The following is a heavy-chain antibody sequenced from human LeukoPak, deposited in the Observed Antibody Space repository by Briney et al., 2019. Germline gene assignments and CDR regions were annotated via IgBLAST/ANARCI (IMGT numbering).Heavy chain of an antibody. CDR1: GGSVSSGSYY. CDR2: IYYSGST. Sequence: SESLSLTCTVSGGSVSSGSYYWSWIRQPPGKGLEWIGYIYYSGSTNYNPSLKSRVTISVDTSKNQFSLKLSSVTAADTAVYYCARERFLEWSPGAFDIWGQGTMVTVSS. V-gene: IGHV4-61*01. J-gene: IGHJ3*02. CDR3: ARERFLEWSPGAFDI. D-gene: IGHD3-3*01.